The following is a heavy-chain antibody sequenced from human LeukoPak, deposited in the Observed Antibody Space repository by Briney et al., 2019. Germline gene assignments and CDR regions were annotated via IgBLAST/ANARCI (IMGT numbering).Heavy chain of an antibody. Sequence: GSLGLSCAASGFTFSDYYMSWIRQAPGKGLEWVSYISSSGSTIYYADSVKGRFTISRDNAKNSLYLQMNSLRAEDTAVYYCAGGYSSSWFPNFDYWGQGTLVTVSS. J-gene: IGHJ4*02. D-gene: IGHD6-13*01. CDR1: GFTFSDYY. CDR2: ISSSGSTI. V-gene: IGHV3-11*01. CDR3: AGGYSSSWFPNFDY.